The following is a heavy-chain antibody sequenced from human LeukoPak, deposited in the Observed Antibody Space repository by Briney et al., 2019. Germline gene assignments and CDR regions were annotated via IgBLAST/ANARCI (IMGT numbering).Heavy chain of an antibody. Sequence: GASVKVSCKASGYTFTGYYMHWVRQAPGQGLEWMGWINPNSGGTNYAQKFQGRVTMTRDTSISTAYMELSRLRSDDTAVYYCARIPVVVVAAYYFDYWGQGTLVTVSS. CDR2: INPNSGGT. CDR3: ARIPVVVVAAYYFDY. D-gene: IGHD2-15*01. CDR1: GYTFTGYY. V-gene: IGHV1-2*02. J-gene: IGHJ4*02.